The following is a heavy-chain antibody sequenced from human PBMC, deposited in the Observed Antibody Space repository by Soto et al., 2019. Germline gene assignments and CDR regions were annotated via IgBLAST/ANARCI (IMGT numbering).Heavy chain of an antibody. J-gene: IGHJ4*02. Sequence: QVQLVQSGAEVKKPGSSVKVSCKASGGTFSSYIISWVRQAPGQGLEWMGRVIPILGIANYAQKFQGRVTITADKPTSPAYMELSSLRSEDTAVYYCARFPQTAIVGAAYFDYWGQGTLVTVSS. D-gene: IGHD1-26*01. CDR2: VIPILGIA. V-gene: IGHV1-69*02. CDR3: ARFPQTAIVGAAYFDY. CDR1: GGTFSSYI.